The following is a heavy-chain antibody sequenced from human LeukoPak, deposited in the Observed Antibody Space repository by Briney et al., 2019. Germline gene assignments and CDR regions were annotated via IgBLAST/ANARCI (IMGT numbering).Heavy chain of an antibody. CDR2: IYYSGST. D-gene: IGHD5/OR15-5a*01. CDR3: ARGPWRVYGDFAWDY. CDR1: GGSISSYY. J-gene: IGHJ4*02. Sequence: SETLSLTCTVSGGSISSYYWSWIRQPPGKGLEWIGYIYYSGSTNYNPSLKSRVTISVDTSKNQFSLKLSSVTAADTAVYYCARGPWRVYGDFAWDYWGQGTLVTVSS. V-gene: IGHV4-59*01.